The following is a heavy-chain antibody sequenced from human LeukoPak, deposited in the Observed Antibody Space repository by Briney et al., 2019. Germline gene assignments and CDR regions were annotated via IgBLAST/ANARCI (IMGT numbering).Heavy chain of an antibody. J-gene: IGHJ4*02. CDR3: ARFRFAATLDY. D-gene: IGHD6-13*01. V-gene: IGHV4-34*01. Sequence: SETLSLTCAVYGGPFSGYYWSWIRQPPGKGLEWIGEINHSGSTNYNPSLKSRVTISVDTSKNQFSLKLSSVTAADTAVYYCARFRFAATLDYWGQGTLVTVSS. CDR1: GGPFSGYY. CDR2: INHSGST.